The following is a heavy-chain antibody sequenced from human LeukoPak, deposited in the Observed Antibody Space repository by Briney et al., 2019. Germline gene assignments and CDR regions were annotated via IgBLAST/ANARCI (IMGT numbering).Heavy chain of an antibody. V-gene: IGHV4-61*08. J-gene: IGHJ3*02. Sequence: PSETLSLTCTVSGASIRSGDYYWSWIRQPPGKGLEWIGYIYDSGSTNYNPSLKSRVTISVDTSKNQFSLKLSSVTAADTAVYYCARADFGVEDAFDIWGQGTMVTVSS. D-gene: IGHD3-3*01. CDR1: GASIRSGDYY. CDR2: IYDSGST. CDR3: ARADFGVEDAFDI.